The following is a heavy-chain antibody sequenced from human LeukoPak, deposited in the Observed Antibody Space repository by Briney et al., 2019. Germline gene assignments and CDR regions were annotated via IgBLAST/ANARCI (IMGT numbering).Heavy chain of an antibody. D-gene: IGHD7-27*01. Sequence: SETLSLTCAVSGGSISSGGYSWSWIRQPPGKGLEWIGYIYYSGSTYYNPSLKSRVTISVDTSKNQFSLKLSSVTAADTAVYYCARGGRTGALGYWGQGTLVTVSS. CDR3: ARGGRTGALGY. CDR2: IYYSGST. V-gene: IGHV4-30-2*05. CDR1: GGSISSGGYS. J-gene: IGHJ4*02.